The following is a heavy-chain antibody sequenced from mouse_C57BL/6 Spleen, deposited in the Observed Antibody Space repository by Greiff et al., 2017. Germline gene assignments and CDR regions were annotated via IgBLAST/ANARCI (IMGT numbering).Heavy chain of an antibody. CDR1: GFTFSDYG. J-gene: IGHJ4*01. CDR2: ISSGSSTI. D-gene: IGHD4-1*01. CDR3: ARPYNWDDRDAMDY. Sequence: EVKLVESGGGLVKPGGSLKLSCAASGFTFSDYGMHWVRQAPEKGLEWVAYISSGSSTIYYADTVKGRFTISRDNAKNTLFLQMTSLRSEDTAMYYCARPYNWDDRDAMDYWGQGTSVTVSS. V-gene: IGHV5-17*01.